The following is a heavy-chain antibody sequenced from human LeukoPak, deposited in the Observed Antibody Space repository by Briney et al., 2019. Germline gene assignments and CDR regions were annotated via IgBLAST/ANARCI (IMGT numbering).Heavy chain of an antibody. Sequence: SQTLSLTCVISGDSVSSNSAAWNWIRQSPSRGLEWLGRTYYRSKWYNDYAVSVRNRITINPDTSKNQFSLQLNSVTPEDTAVYYCARAFSSGWPAYFDYWGQGTLVTVSS. CDR2: TYYRSKWYN. V-gene: IGHV6-1*01. CDR3: ARAFSSGWPAYFDY. CDR1: GDSVSSNSAA. D-gene: IGHD6-19*01. J-gene: IGHJ4*02.